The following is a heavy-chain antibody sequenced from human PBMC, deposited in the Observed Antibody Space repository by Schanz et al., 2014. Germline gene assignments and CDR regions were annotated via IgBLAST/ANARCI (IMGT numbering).Heavy chain of an antibody. D-gene: IGHD3-22*01. Sequence: QVQLVESGGGVVQPGRSLRLSCAASGFTFSSYGMHWVRQSPGKGLEWVALISYDGSNKYYADSVKGRFTISRDSSKNTLYLQMNSLRAEDTAVYYCARSNYYDNSDYYNAFDYWGQGTLXTVSS. CDR1: GFTFSSYG. CDR3: ARSNYYDNSDYYNAFDY. V-gene: IGHV3-30*03. J-gene: IGHJ4*02. CDR2: ISYDGSNK.